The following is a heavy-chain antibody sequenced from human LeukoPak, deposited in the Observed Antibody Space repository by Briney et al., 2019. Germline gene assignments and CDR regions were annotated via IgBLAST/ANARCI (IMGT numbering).Heavy chain of an antibody. V-gene: IGHV3-23*01. CDR2: ISGSGGST. Sequence: GGSLRLSCAASGLTFSSYAMSWVRQAPGKGLEWVSAISGSGGSTYYADSVKGRFTISRYNSKNTLYLQMNSLRAEDTAVYYCAEGHSSGYHIIDYWGQGTLVTVSS. J-gene: IGHJ4*02. D-gene: IGHD6-19*01. CDR3: AEGHSSGYHIIDY. CDR1: GLTFSSYA.